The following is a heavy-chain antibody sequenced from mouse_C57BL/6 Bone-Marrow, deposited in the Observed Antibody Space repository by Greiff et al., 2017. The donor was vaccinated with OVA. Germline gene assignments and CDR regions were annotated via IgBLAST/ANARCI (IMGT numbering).Heavy chain of an antibody. CDR2: IHPNSGST. V-gene: IGHV1-64*01. CDR3: ARDYSNYGAWFAY. CDR1: GYTFTSYW. Sequence: QVQLKQPVAELVKPGASVKLSCKASGYTFTSYWMHWVKQRPGQGLEWIGMIHPNSGSTNYNEKFKSKATLTVDKSSSTAYMQLSSLTSEDSAVYYCARDYSNYGAWFAYWGQGTLVTVSA. J-gene: IGHJ3*01. D-gene: IGHD2-5*01.